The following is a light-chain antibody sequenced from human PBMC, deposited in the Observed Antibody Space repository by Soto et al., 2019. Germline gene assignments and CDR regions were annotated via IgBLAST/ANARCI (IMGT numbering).Light chain of an antibody. J-gene: IGKJ4*02. CDR3: QQRSNWPLT. CDR2: DAS. Sequence: EIVLTQSPATLSLSPGERATLSCRASQSVSSYLAWYQQKPGQAPRLLIYDASSRATGIPARFSGSGSGTDFTLTSRSLAPEEFAVYYCQQRSNWPLTFGGGTKVELK. V-gene: IGKV3-11*01. CDR1: QSVSSY.